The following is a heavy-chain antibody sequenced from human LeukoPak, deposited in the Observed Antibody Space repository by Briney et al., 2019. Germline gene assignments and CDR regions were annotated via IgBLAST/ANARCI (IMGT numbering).Heavy chain of an antibody. J-gene: IGHJ4*02. V-gene: IGHV4-61*01. Sequence: PSETLSLTCTVSGGSVSNGSYYWSWIRQPPGKGLEWIGYIYYSGSTNYNPSLKSRVTISVDTSKNQFSLKLSSVTAADTAVYYCARHVWLQPFDYWGQGTLVTVSS. CDR2: IYYSGST. CDR3: ARHVWLQPFDY. D-gene: IGHD3-9*01. CDR1: GGSVSNGSYY.